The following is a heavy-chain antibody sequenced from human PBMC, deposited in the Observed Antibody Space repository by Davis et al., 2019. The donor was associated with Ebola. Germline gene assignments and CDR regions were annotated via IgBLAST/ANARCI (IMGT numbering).Heavy chain of an antibody. CDR1: GFTFSDYY. J-gene: IGHJ6*02. CDR3: ARGEKRWLQFYGMDV. V-gene: IGHV3-11*06. CDR2: ISSFSSYT. D-gene: IGHD5-24*01. Sequence: GESLKISCAASGFTFSDYYMSWIRQAPGKGLEWVSYISSFSSYTNCADSVKGRFTISRDNAKNSLYLQMNSLRAEDTAVYYCARGEKRWLQFYGMDVWGQGTTVTVSS.